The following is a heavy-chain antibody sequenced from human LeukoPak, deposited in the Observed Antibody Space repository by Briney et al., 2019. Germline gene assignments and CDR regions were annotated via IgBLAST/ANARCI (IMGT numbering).Heavy chain of an antibody. Sequence: PGGSLRLSCAASGFTFDDYAMHWVRQAPGKGLEWVSGISWNSGSIGYADSVKGRFTISRDNAKNSLYLQMNSLRAEDTALYYCAKGHESSGIDYWGQGTLVTVSS. CDR2: ISWNSGSI. CDR3: AKGHESSGIDY. V-gene: IGHV3-9*01. CDR1: GFTFDDYA. D-gene: IGHD3-22*01. J-gene: IGHJ4*02.